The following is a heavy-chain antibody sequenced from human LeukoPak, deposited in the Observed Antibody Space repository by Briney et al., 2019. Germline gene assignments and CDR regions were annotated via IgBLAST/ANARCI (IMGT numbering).Heavy chain of an antibody. CDR2: ISGSGGST. Sequence: GGSLRLSCAASGFTFSSYAMSWVRQAPGKGLEWVSAISGSGGSTYYADSVKGRFTISRDNSKNTLYLQMNSLRAEDTAVYHCAKTEGDCSGGSCYYYYGMDVWGQGTTVSVSS. V-gene: IGHV3-23*01. D-gene: IGHD2-15*01. J-gene: IGHJ6*02. CDR1: GFTFSSYA. CDR3: AKTEGDCSGGSCYYYYGMDV.